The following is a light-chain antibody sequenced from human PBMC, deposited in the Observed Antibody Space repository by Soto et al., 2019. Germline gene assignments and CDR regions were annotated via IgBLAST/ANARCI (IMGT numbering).Light chain of an antibody. V-gene: IGKV1D-16*01. CDR3: QHYNSYSEA. CDR2: GAS. Sequence: DIQMTQSPSSVSASVGDRVTITCRASQGVSAWLAWYQQKPGKAPKLLIYGASSLQSGVPSRFSGSGSGTDFTLTISCLQSEDFATYYCQHYNSYSEAFGQGTKVDIK. CDR1: QGVSAW. J-gene: IGKJ1*01.